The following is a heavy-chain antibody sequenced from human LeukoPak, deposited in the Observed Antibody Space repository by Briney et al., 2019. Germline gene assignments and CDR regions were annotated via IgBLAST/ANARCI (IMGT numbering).Heavy chain of an antibody. CDR3: AKGLIWFGGLESFDY. J-gene: IGHJ4*02. V-gene: IGHV3-30*04. D-gene: IGHD3-10*01. Sequence: PPGGSLRLSCAASGFTFSSYAMHWVRQAPGKGLEWVAVISYDGSNKYYADSVKGRFTISRDNSKNTLYLQMNSLRAEDTAVYYCAKGLIWFGGLESFDYWGQGTLVTVSS. CDR2: ISYDGSNK. CDR1: GFTFSSYA.